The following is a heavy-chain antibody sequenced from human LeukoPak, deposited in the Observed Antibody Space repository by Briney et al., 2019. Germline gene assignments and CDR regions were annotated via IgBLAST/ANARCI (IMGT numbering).Heavy chain of an antibody. D-gene: IGHD3-10*01. V-gene: IGHV3-74*01. J-gene: IGHJ3*02. CDR3: AREGSGEFADI. Sequence: GGSLRLSCAASGFTFSSYWMYWVRQAPGKGLVWVSRINSDGSSTTYADSVKGRFTISRDNAKNTLYLQMNSLRVEDTAVYYCAREGSGEFADIWGQGTMVTVSS. CDR1: GFTFSSYW. CDR2: INSDGSST.